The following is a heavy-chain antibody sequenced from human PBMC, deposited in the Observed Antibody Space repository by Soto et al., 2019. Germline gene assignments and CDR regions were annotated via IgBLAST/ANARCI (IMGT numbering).Heavy chain of an antibody. CDR2: IYST. V-gene: IGHV4-30-2*01. CDR1: GGSISSGGYS. CDR3: ARSHIVPRLFMYPYDY. D-gene: IGHD6-6*01. Sequence: SETLSLTCAVSGGSISSGGYSWSWIRQPPGKGLEWIGYIYSTYYNPSLKSRVTISVDRSKNQFSLKLSSVTAADTAVYYCARSHIVPRLFMYPYDYWGQGTPVTVSS. J-gene: IGHJ4*02.